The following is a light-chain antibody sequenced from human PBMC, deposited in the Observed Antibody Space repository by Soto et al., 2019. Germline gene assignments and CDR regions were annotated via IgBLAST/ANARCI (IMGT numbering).Light chain of an antibody. CDR3: QQYNSFSKT. CDR2: AAS. CDR1: QSIGYW. V-gene: IGKV1-5*01. Sequence: DIQMTQSPSSLSASVGDRVTITCRASQSIGYWLAWYQQKPGKAPNLLIYAASSLETGVPSRFSGSGFGTEFTLTIASMQTHDYASYYCQQYNSFSKTFGRGTKVDIK. J-gene: IGKJ1*01.